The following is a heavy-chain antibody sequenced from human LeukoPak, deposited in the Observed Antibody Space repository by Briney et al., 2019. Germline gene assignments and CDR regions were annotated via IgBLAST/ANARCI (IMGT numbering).Heavy chain of an antibody. CDR1: GFTFSSYA. CDR3: ARDQSPGGFDY. Sequence: GRSLRLSCAASGFTFSSYAMHWVRQAPGTGLEWVAVISYDGSNKYYADSVKGRFTISRDNSKNTLYLQMNSLRAEDTAVYYCARDQSPGGFDYWGQGTLVTVSS. CDR2: ISYDGSNK. J-gene: IGHJ4*02. V-gene: IGHV3-30-3*01. D-gene: IGHD3-10*01.